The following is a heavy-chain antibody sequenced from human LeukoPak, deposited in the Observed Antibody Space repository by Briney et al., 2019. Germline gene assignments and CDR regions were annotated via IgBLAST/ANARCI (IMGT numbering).Heavy chain of an antibody. CDR3: ARDHYDSSGYYYYAFDI. J-gene: IGHJ3*02. CDR1: GYTFTSYD. Sequence: ASVKVSCKASGYTFTSYDINWVRQATGQGLEWMGWMNPNSGNTGYAQKFQGRVTMTRNTSISTAYMELSSLRSEDTAVYYCARDHYDSSGYYYYAFDIWGQGTMVTVSS. CDR2: MNPNSGNT. V-gene: IGHV1-8*01. D-gene: IGHD3-22*01.